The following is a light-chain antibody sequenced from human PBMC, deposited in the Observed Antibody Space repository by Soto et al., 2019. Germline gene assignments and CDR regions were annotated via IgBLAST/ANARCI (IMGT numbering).Light chain of an antibody. J-gene: IGKJ2*01. CDR2: LGS. V-gene: IGKV2-28*01. CDR1: QSLLHSNGYNY. Sequence: DIVMTQSPLSLPVTPGEPASISCRSSQSLLHSNGYNYLDWYLQKPGQSPQLLIYLGSNRASGVPERFSGSGSGTDFTLKISRVEAEDVGVYYCMQALQTPTFGQGTKV. CDR3: MQALQTPT.